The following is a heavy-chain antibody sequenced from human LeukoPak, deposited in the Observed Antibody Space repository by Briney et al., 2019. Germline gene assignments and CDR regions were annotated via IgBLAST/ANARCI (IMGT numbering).Heavy chain of an antibody. CDR2: VYYSGST. CDR3: AREGAGNRPYNWNRRGFDP. D-gene: IGHD1-20*01. Sequence: PSQTLSLTCTVSGGSISSGGYYWSWIRQHPGKGLEWIGYVYYSGSTSYNPSLKSRVTISVDASKTQFSLKLSSVTVADTAVYYCAREGAGNRPYNWNRRGFDPWGQGTLVTVSS. J-gene: IGHJ5*02. CDR1: GGSISSGGYY. V-gene: IGHV4-31*03.